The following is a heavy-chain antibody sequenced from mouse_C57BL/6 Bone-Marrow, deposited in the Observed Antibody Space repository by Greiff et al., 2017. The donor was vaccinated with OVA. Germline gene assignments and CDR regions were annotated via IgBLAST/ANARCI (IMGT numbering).Heavy chain of an antibody. CDR3: ARDAHYYGSFAY. CDR2: SRNKANDYTT. D-gene: IGHD1-1*01. J-gene: IGHJ3*01. Sequence: EVQGVESGGGLVQSGRSLRLSCATSGFTFSDFYMEWVRQAPGKGLEWIAASRNKANDYTTEYSASVKGRFIDSRDTSQSILYLQMNALRAEDTAIYYCARDAHYYGSFAYWGQGTLVTVSA. V-gene: IGHV7-1*01. CDR1: GFTFSDFY.